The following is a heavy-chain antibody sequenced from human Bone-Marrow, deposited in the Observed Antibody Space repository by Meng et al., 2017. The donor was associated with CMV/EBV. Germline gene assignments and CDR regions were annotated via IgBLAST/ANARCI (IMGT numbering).Heavy chain of an antibody. D-gene: IGHD3-10*01. CDR1: GFTFSSYS. CDR3: QFFGDLSSFDY. V-gene: IGHV3-74*03. CDR2: INSDGSST. Sequence: GGSLRLSCAASGFTFSSYSMNWVRQAPGKGLEWVSRINSDGSSTTYADSVKGRFTISRDNAKNTLYLQMNSLRAEDTAVYYCQFFGDLSSFDYWGQGTLVTVSS. J-gene: IGHJ4*02.